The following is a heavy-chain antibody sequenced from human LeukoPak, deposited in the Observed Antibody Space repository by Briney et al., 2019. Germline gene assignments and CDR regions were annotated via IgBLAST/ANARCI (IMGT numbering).Heavy chain of an antibody. Sequence: GGSLRLSCAASGFTVSSNYMSWVRQAPGKGLEWVSDIYSGGSTYYADSVKGRFTISRDNSKNTLYLQMNSLRAEDTAVYYCARWLEYYDSSGYPTGFDYWGQGTLVTVSS. V-gene: IGHV3-53*01. J-gene: IGHJ4*02. D-gene: IGHD3-22*01. CDR2: IYSGGST. CDR3: ARWLEYYDSSGYPTGFDY. CDR1: GFTVSSNY.